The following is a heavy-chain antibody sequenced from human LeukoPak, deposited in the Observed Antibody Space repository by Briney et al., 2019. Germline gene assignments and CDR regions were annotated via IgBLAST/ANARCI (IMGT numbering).Heavy chain of an antibody. CDR1: GFTFSSYG. V-gene: IGHV3-23*01. CDR2: ISGSGDRT. D-gene: IGHD3-3*01. Sequence: GGSLRLSCAASGFTFSSYGMSWVRQAPGKGLEWVSVISGSGDRTYYADSVKGRFTISRDNSKNTLYLQMNSLRAEDTAVYYCAKDGGGTIFGMVIILHYMDVWGKGTTVTVSS. CDR3: AKDGGGTIFGMVIILHYMDV. J-gene: IGHJ6*03.